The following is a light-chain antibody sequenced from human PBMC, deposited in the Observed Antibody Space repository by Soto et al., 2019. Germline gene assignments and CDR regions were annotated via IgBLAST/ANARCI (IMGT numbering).Light chain of an antibody. J-gene: IGKJ1*01. CDR3: QQYNNWPWT. CDR2: DAS. Sequence: DIQMTQSPSTLSASVGDRVTITCRASQTISNWLAWYQQKPGKAPKLLIYDASTLESGVPSRFSGSGSGTDFTLTISGLQSEDSAVYYCQQYNNWPWTFGPGTKVDIK. CDR1: QTISNW. V-gene: IGKV1-5*01.